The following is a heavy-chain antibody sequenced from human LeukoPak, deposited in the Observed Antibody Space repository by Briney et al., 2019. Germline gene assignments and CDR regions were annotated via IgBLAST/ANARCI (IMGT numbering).Heavy chain of an antibody. D-gene: IGHD3-16*01. CDR3: ASSLQIPKIDY. V-gene: IGHV4-34*01. J-gene: IGHJ4*02. CDR2: INYSGST. Sequence: SESLPLTFSVYGGSFSGYYWSWIPQPPGKGLEWIREINYSGSTKYDPSRKSRVTISVDTSNNQFSPELSSATAADMAVYYFASSLQIPKIDYWGQGTLVTVSS. CDR1: GGSFSGYY.